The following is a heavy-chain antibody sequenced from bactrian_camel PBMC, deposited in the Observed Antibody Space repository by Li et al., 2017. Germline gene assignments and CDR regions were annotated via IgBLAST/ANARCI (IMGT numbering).Heavy chain of an antibody. CDR2: IDNNGLA. CDR3: AGDGPGRSTYGRSWSCLHGQADFGY. CDR1: GFTFSRYY. V-gene: IGHV3S10*01. D-gene: IGHD6*01. J-gene: IGHJ6*01. Sequence: DVQLVESGGGSVEVGGSLTLSCVASGFTFSRYYMAWLRQAPGKEREGVAVIDNNGLAKYADSVKGRFTISQDNAKNTIYLQMNGLKPEDTAMYYCAGDGPGRSTYGRSWSCLHGQADFGYWGQGTQVTVS.